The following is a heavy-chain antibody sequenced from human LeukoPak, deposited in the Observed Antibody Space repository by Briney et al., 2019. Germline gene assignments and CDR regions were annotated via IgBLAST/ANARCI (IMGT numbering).Heavy chain of an antibody. Sequence: GGSLRLSCAASGFTFSRHGMHWVRQAPGKGLEWVAVISYDGSNKYYADSVKGRFTISRDNSKNTLYLRMNSLRAEDTAVYYCARDTYYYDSSGYYGRFDYWGQGTLVTVSS. CDR2: ISYDGSNK. J-gene: IGHJ4*02. D-gene: IGHD3-22*01. V-gene: IGHV3-30*19. CDR1: GFTFSRHG. CDR3: ARDTYYYDSSGYYGRFDY.